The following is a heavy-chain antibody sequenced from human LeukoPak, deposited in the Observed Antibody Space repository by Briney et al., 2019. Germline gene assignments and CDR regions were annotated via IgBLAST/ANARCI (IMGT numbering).Heavy chain of an antibody. D-gene: IGHD6-13*01. CDR3: ARRIAAVFDY. J-gene: IGHJ4*02. V-gene: IGHV4-39*01. CDR1: GGSISSSSHY. CDR2: IYYSGST. Sequence: SETLSLTCTVSGGSISSSSHYWGWIRQPPGKGLEWIGSIYYSGSTYYNPSLKSRVTISVDTSKNQFSLKLSSVTAADTAVYYCARRIAAVFDYWGQGTLVTVSS.